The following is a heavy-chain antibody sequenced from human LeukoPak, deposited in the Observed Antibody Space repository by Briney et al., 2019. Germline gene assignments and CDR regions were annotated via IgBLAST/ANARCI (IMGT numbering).Heavy chain of an antibody. CDR3: ARTFYYDGSGYSPQYSQY. Sequence: PGGSLRLSCVASGFTFSRYWMSWVRQAPGKGLEWVANIKQDGSEKYYVDSVMGRFTISRDNAKNSLYLQMNSLRAEDTAMYYCARTFYYDGSGYSPQYSQYWSQGTLVTVSS. V-gene: IGHV3-7*01. CDR2: IKQDGSEK. CDR1: GFTFSRYW. D-gene: IGHD3-22*01. J-gene: IGHJ1*01.